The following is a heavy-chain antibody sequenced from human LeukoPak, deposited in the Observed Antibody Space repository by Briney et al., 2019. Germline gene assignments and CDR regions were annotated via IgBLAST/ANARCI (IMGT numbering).Heavy chain of an antibody. V-gene: IGHV3-7*03. J-gene: IGHJ4*02. D-gene: IGHD6-19*01. CDR2: IKQDGSDR. CDR1: GFTFRNYW. Sequence: GGSLRLSCAASGFTFRNYWMSWVRQGPGTGLEWVANIKQDGSDRNYVTSVRGRFTISRDNAESSLFLQMNSLRAEDTAVYYCVRNLAVAGTCFDSWGQGTLVTVSS. CDR3: VRNLAVAGTCFDS.